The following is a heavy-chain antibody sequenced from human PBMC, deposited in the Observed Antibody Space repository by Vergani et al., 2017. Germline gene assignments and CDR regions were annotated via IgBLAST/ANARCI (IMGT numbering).Heavy chain of an antibody. CDR2: IDPSDSYT. CDR3: ARHKVMLRHLWLMDY. CDR1: GYSFTSYW. D-gene: IGHD5-18*01. Sequence: EVQLVPSGAEVKKPGESLRISCKGSGYSFTSYWISWVRQMPGKGLEWMGRIDPSDSYTNYSPSFQGHVTISADKSISTAYLQWSSLKASDTAMYYCARHKVMLRHLWLMDYWGQGTLVTVSS. V-gene: IGHV5-10-1*01. J-gene: IGHJ4*02.